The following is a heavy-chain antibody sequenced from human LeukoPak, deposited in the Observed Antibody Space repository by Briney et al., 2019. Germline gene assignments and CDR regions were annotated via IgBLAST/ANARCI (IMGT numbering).Heavy chain of an antibody. CDR3: ARGTNYPGVYFDY. V-gene: IGHV3-23*01. D-gene: IGHD1-7*01. CDR2: ISRGVGST. J-gene: IGHJ4*02. CDR1: GFTFSRYD. Sequence: GGSLRLSCAASGFTFSRYDLSWVRQAPGKGLECVSTISRGVGSTYYADSVKGRFTISRDNSKNTLYLQMSSLRAEDTAVYYCARGTNYPGVYFDYWGQGSLVTVSS.